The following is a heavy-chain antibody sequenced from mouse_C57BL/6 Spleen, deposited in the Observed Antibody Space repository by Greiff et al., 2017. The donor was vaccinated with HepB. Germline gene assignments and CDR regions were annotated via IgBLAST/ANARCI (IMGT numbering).Heavy chain of an antibody. V-gene: IGHV1-19*01. CDR1: GYTFTDYY. D-gene: IGHD2-2*01. CDR3: ARGGLWLRREAMDY. CDR2: INPYNGGT. J-gene: IGHJ4*01. Sequence: VQLQQSGPVLVKPGASVKMSCKASGYTFTDYYMNWVKQSHGKSLEWIGVINPYNGGTSYNQKFKGKATLTVDKSSSTAYMELNSLTSEDSAVYYCARGGLWLRREAMDYWGQGTSVTVSS.